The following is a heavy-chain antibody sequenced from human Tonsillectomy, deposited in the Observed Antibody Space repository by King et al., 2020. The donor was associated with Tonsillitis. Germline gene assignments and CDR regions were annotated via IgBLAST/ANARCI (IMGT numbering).Heavy chain of an antibody. J-gene: IGHJ4*02. CDR2: INHSGST. CDR1: GGSFSGYY. Sequence: VQLQQWGAGLLKPSETLSLTCAVYGGSFSGYYWSWIRQPPGKGLVWIGEINHSGSTNYNPSLKSRVTISVDTSKNQFSLKLSSVTAADTAVYYCASWVICGSYFDYWGQGTLVTVSS. D-gene: IGHD1-26*01. V-gene: IGHV4-34*01. CDR3: ASWVICGSYFDY.